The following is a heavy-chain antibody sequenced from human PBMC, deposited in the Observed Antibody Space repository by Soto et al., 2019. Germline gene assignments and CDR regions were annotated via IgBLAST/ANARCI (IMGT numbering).Heavy chain of an antibody. J-gene: IGHJ4*02. D-gene: IGHD2-8*01. V-gene: IGHV4-30-4*01. CDR1: GGSISSGGYY. CDR2: IHNSGST. CDR3: ARAGGVAHFDS. Sequence: QVQLQGSGPGLVKPSQTLPLTCTVSGGSISSGGYYWSWIRQPPGRGLEWIGYIHNSGSTYYNPSLKSRGTMSVDTSRNQFSLKLSSVTAADTAVYYCARAGGVAHFDSWGQGTLVTVSS.